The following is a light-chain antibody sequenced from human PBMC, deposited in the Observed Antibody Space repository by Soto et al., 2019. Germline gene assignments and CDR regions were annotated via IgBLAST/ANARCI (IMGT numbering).Light chain of an antibody. CDR2: GAS. Sequence: EIVMTQSPATLSVSPGERATLSCRASQSVSSNLAWYQKKSGQAPRLLIYGASTRAAGIPARFSGSGSGTEFTLTISSLQSEDFAVYYCQHRSNWPWTFGQGTKVEV. J-gene: IGKJ1*01. CDR3: QHRSNWPWT. CDR1: QSVSSN. V-gene: IGKV3-15*01.